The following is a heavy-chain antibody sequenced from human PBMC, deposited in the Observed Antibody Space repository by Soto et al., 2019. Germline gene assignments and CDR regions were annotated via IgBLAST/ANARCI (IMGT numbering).Heavy chain of an antibody. Sequence: PGGSLRLSCAASGFTFSNYALSWVRQAPGKGLAWVSSISGSGGGTYYADSVRGRFTISRDASKNTLYLQMNSLRAEDTALYYCAKALFAFGEPYYYGMDVWGQGTTVTVSS. CDR3: AKALFAFGEPYYYGMDV. CDR1: GFTFSNYA. CDR2: ISGSGGGT. V-gene: IGHV3-23*01. D-gene: IGHD3-10*01. J-gene: IGHJ6*02.